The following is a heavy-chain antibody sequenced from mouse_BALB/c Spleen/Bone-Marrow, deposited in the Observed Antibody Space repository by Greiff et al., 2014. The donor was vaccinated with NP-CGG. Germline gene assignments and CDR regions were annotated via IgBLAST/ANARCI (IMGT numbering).Heavy chain of an antibody. D-gene: IGHD3-1*01. CDR3: ARLGMWSFDY. CDR1: GYRFNSYW. CDR2: ILPGSGST. V-gene: IGHV1-9*01. Sequence: VQLQQSGADLMKPGASVKISCKATGYRFNSYWIEWVKQRPGHGLEWIGEILPGSGSTNFNEKFKGKATFTAYTSSNTAYMQISSLTSEDSAVYYCARLGMWSFDYWGQGTTLTVSS. J-gene: IGHJ2*01.